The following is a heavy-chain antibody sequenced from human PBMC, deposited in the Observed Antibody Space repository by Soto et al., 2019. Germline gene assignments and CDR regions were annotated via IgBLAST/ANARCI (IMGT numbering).Heavy chain of an antibody. Sequence: GESLKISCKGSGYSFTSYWIAWVRQMPGKGLEWMGIIYPGDSDTRYSPSFQGQVTISADKSISTAYLQWRSLKASDTALYFCARETRMTAFDMWGQGTMVTVSS. CDR3: ARETRMTAFDM. D-gene: IGHD2-15*01. V-gene: IGHV5-51*01. J-gene: IGHJ3*02. CDR2: IYPGDSDT. CDR1: GYSFTSYW.